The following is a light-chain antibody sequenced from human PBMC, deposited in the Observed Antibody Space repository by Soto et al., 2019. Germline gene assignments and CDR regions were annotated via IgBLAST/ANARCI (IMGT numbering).Light chain of an antibody. Sequence: EIVLTQSPGTLSLSPGERATLSCRASQSVSSSYLAWYQQKPGQAPRLLIYGASTRATGIPARFSGSGSGTDFTLTISRLEPEDFALYFCQQYHISPVTFGQGTKVDIK. V-gene: IGKV3-20*01. CDR1: QSVSSSY. CDR2: GAS. J-gene: IGKJ1*01. CDR3: QQYHISPVT.